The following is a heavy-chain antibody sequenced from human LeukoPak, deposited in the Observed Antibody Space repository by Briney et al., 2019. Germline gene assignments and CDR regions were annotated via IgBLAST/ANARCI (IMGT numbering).Heavy chain of an antibody. CDR2: ISSSGSTI. V-gene: IGHV3-48*03. CDR1: GFTFSSYE. CDR3: ASDHIVGATTSDY. Sequence: GGSLRLSCAASGFTFSSYEMNWVRQAPGKGLEWVSYISSSGSTIYYADSVKGRFTISRDNAKNSLYLQMNSLRAEDTAVYYCASDHIVGATTSDYWGQGTLVTVSS. D-gene: IGHD1-26*01. J-gene: IGHJ4*02.